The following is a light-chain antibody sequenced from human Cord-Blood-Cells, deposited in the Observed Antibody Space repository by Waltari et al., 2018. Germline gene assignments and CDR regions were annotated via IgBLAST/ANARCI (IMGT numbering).Light chain of an antibody. CDR3: AAWDDSLNGWV. J-gene: IGLJ3*02. V-gene: IGLV1-44*01. CDR1: SSHIDSNT. Sequence: QSVLTQPPSASGTPGQRVTIPCSGSSSHIDSNTVNWYQQLPGTAPTLLIYSNNQRPSGVPDRFSGSKSGTSASLAISGLQSEDEADYYCAAWDDSLNGWVFGGGTKLTVL. CDR2: SNN.